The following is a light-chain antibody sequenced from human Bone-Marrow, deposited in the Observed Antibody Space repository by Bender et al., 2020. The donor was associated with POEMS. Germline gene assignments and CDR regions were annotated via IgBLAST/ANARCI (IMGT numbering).Light chain of an antibody. CDR3: QSADNSDFYV. CDR2: KDS. J-gene: IGLJ1*01. V-gene: IGLV3-25*03. Sequence: SYELTQPPSVSVSPGQTARITCSGDALPKQYAYWYQKKAGKAPVLVIKKDSERPSGIPERFSGSSSGTTVTLTISGVQAEDEADYYCQSADNSDFYVFGTGTKVTVL. CDR1: ALPKQY.